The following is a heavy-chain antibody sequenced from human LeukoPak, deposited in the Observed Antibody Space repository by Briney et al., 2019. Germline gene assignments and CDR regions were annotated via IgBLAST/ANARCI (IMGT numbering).Heavy chain of an antibody. V-gene: IGHV5-51*01. CDR2: VYPGDSNA. Sequence: GESLKISCKGSGYTFTNYWIGWVRQMPGKGLEWMGIVYPGDSNAEYSPSFQGQVTISVDNSISTAYLQWSSLRASDTAMYFCAKQGSVTTPASWGQGTLVTVSS. CDR3: AKQGSVTTPAS. CDR1: GYTFTNYW. J-gene: IGHJ5*02. D-gene: IGHD2-15*01.